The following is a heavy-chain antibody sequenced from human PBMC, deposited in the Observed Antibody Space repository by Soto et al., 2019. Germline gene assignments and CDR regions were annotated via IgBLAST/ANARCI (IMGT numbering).Heavy chain of an antibody. CDR1: GGSISSYY. J-gene: IGHJ4*02. CDR3: ARHWTGDYGDYVIGLFDY. Sequence: QVQLQESGPGLVKPSETLSLTCTVSGGSISSYYWSWIRQPPGKGLEWIGYIYYSGRTNYNHSLKSRFTISVDTSKNQFSLKLSSVTAADTAVYYCARHWTGDYGDYVIGLFDYWGQGTLVTVSS. V-gene: IGHV4-59*08. CDR2: IYYSGRT. D-gene: IGHD4-17*01.